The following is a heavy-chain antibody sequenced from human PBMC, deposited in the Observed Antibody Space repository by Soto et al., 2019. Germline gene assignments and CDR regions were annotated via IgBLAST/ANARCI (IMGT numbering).Heavy chain of an antibody. CDR3: ARSRFVVGVTEDYYGMDV. Sequence: QVQLVQSGAEVKKPGSSVKVSCKSSGGTFSNSPISWVRQAPGQGLEWVGGVIPVFKTANYAQKFQGRVTVFKTAHNAQKSHGSGPPTADETTNTPSMGLSRLRSGDTAVYYCARSRFVVGVTEDYYGMDVWGQGPTVTVSS. CDR2: VIPVFKTA. J-gene: IGHJ6*02. V-gene: IGHV1-69*12. CDR1: GGTFSNSP. D-gene: IGHD2-15*01.